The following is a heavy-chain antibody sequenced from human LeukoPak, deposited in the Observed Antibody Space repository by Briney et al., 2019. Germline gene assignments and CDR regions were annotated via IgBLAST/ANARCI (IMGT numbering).Heavy chain of an antibody. V-gene: IGHV4-34*01. CDR1: GGSFSGYY. CDR2: INHSGST. Sequence: SETLSLTCAVYGGSFSGYYWSWIRQPPGKGLEWIGEINHSGSTNYNPSLKSRVTISVDTSKNQSSLKLSSVTAADTAVYYCARGRGAWYYDILTGYYTGPYYFDYWGQGTLVTVSS. D-gene: IGHD3-9*01. J-gene: IGHJ4*02. CDR3: ARGRGAWYYDILTGYYTGPYYFDY.